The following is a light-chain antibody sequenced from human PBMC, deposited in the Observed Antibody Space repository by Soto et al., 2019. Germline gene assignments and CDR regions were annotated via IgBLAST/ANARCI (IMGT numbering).Light chain of an antibody. J-gene: IGLJ2*01. CDR2: RNN. Sequence: QSVLAQPPSASGTPGQRVTISCSGSSSNIGSNYVYWYQQIPGTAPKLLIYRNNQRPSGVPDRFSGSKSDTSAPLAISGLRSEDEADYYCATWDDSLSDVVFGGGTKLTVL. V-gene: IGLV1-47*01. CDR3: ATWDDSLSDVV. CDR1: SSNIGSNY.